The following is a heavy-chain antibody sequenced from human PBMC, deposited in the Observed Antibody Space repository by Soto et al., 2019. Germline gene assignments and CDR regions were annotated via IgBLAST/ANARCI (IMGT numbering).Heavy chain of an antibody. V-gene: IGHV3-23*01. D-gene: IGHD2-15*01. CDR1: GFTFSSYA. CDR3: GKDSNGAYSFFGGYGGHRDDY. Sequence: EVQLLESGGGLVQPGGSLRLSCAASGFTFSSYAMSWVRQAPGKGLEWVSAITGGGGGTYYANSVKGRFTISRDNLKNTLYLQPNSLSAESTAVYYCGKDSNGAYSFFGGYGGHRDDYWGQGTLVTVSS. CDR2: ITGGGGGT. J-gene: IGHJ4*02.